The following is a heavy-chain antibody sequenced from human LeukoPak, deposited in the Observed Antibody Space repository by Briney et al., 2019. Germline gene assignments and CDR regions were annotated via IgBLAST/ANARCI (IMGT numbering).Heavy chain of an antibody. CDR1: GDIFSTFA. D-gene: IGHD3-10*01. Sequence: PGGSLRLSCAASGDIFSTFAMSWVRQAPGRGLEWASGISTISSTFYADSVKGRFTISRDNSKNTLYLQMNSLRAEDTAVYYCAKSPALWLEETGTAFDIWGRGTMVTVSS. CDR3: AKSPALWLEETGTAFDI. V-gene: IGHV3-23*01. CDR2: ISTISST. J-gene: IGHJ3*02.